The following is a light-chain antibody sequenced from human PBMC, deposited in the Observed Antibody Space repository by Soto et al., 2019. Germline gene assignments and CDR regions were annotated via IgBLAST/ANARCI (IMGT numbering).Light chain of an antibody. CDR3: SSYTSSSTRHVV. CDR1: SSDVGGYNY. J-gene: IGLJ2*01. V-gene: IGLV2-14*01. Sequence: QAVVTQPASVSGSPGQSITISCTGTSSDVGGYNYVSWYQQHPGKAPKLMIYEVSNRPSGVSNRFSGSKSGNTASLTISGLQAEDEADYYCSSYTSSSTRHVVFGGGTKLTVL. CDR2: EVS.